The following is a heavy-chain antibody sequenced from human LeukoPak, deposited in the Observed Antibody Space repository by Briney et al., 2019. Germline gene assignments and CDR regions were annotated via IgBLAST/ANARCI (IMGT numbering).Heavy chain of an antibody. J-gene: IGHJ6*02. CDR3: ARVEGATFYYYYGMDV. CDR2: IYYSGST. D-gene: IGHD1-26*01. Sequence: SETLSLTCTVSGGSISSYYWSWIRQPPGKGLEWIGYIYYSGSTNYNTSLKSRVTIPVDTSKNQFSLKLSSVTAADTAVYYCARVEGATFYYYYGMDVWGQGTTVTVSS. V-gene: IGHV4-59*01. CDR1: GGSISSYY.